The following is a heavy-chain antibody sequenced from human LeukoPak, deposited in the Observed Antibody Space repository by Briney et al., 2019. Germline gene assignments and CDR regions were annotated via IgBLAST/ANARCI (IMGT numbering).Heavy chain of an antibody. D-gene: IGHD3-22*01. CDR3: ARPYYYDGYFDY. CDR1: GYTFTSYG. V-gene: IGHV1-18*01. CDR2: ISAYNGNT. J-gene: IGHJ4*02. Sequence: ASVKVSCKASGYTFTSYGISWVRQAPGHGLEWMGWISAYNGNTNYAQNLQGRVTMTTDTSTSTAYMELRSLRSDDTAVYYCARPYYYDGYFDYWGQGTLVTVSS.